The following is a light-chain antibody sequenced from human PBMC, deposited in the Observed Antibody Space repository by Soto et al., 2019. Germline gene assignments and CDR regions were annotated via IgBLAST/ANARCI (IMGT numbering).Light chain of an antibody. CDR2: DAS. CDR1: QSVSSY. Sequence: EIVMTQSPATLSLSPGERATLSCRASQSVSSYLAWYQQKPGQAPRLLIYDASNRATGIPARFSGSGSGTDFTLTISSLEPEDFAVYYCQQRSNWPPSITFGQGKRLEI. CDR3: QQRSNWPPSIT. J-gene: IGKJ5*01. V-gene: IGKV3-11*01.